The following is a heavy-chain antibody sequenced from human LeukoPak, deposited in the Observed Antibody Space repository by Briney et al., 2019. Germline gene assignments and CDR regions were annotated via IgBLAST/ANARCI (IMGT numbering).Heavy chain of an antibody. CDR1: GFIFSSYG. V-gene: IGHV3-23*01. Sequence: GGSLRLSCAASGFIFSSYGMHWVRQAPGKGLEWVSAISGSGGSTYYADSVKGRFTISRDSSKNTLYLQMNSLRAEDTAVYYCAKDRWLVLSDAFDIWGQGTMVTVSS. D-gene: IGHD6-19*01. CDR2: ISGSGGST. CDR3: AKDRWLVLSDAFDI. J-gene: IGHJ3*02.